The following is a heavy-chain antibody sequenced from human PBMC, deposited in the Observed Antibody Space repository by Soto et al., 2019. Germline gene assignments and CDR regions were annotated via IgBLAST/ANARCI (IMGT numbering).Heavy chain of an antibody. D-gene: IGHD1-26*01. V-gene: IGHV4-38-2*01. J-gene: IGHJ4*02. CDR1: GYSISSGYY. CDR2: IYHSGST. CDR3: ARGGGSDSFVY. Sequence: SETLSVTCAVSGYSISSGYYWGWIRPPPGKGLEWIGSIYHSGSTYYNPSLKSRVTISVDTSKIQFSLMLHSMSAADRAVYVCARGGGSDSFVYWGQGILVTVSS.